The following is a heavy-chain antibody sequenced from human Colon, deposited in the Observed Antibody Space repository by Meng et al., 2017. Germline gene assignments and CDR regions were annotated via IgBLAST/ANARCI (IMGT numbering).Heavy chain of an antibody. Sequence: QITLKETGPALVKPTQTVTLTCTFSGFSLTTIGVSVAWIRQPPGEALEWLALIYWDDDKRYSPSLKNRLAITKDTSKNQVVLTMTNMDPMDTGTYYCAHSPQGYFDYWGPGTLVTVSS. J-gene: IGHJ4*02. V-gene: IGHV2-5*02. CDR3: AHSPQGYFDY. CDR2: IYWDDDK. CDR1: GFSLTTIGVS.